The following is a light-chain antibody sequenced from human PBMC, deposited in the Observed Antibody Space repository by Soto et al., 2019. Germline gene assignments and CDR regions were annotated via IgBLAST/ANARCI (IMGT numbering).Light chain of an antibody. J-gene: IGKJ3*01. Sequence: DIQMTQSPSSLSASVGDRVTITCRASQGISNYLAWYQQKPGKVPKLLIYAASTLQSGVPPRFSGSGSGTDFSLTISSLQTEDVATYYCQKYSSAPPFTFGPGTKVDIK. CDR3: QKYSSAPPFT. V-gene: IGKV1-27*01. CDR2: AAS. CDR1: QGISNY.